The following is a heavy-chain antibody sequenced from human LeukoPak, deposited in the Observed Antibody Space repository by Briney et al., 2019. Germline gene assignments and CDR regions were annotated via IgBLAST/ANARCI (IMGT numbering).Heavy chain of an antibody. CDR1: GFTFSSYA. D-gene: IGHD3-10*01. V-gene: IGHV3-23*01. Sequence: GGSLRLSCAASGFTFSSYAMSWVRQAPGKGLEWVSAISGSGGSTYDADSVKGRFTISRDNSKNTLYLQMNSLRDEDTAVYYCAKSSLIRGVTLDAFDIWGQGTMVTVSS. CDR3: AKSSLIRGVTLDAFDI. CDR2: ISGSGGST. J-gene: IGHJ3*02.